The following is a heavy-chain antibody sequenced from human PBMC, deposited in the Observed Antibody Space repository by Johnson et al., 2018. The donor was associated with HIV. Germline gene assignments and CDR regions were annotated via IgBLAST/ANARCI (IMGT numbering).Heavy chain of an antibody. Sequence: VQLVESGGGVVRPGGSLRLSCAASGFTVSGSYMTWVRQAPGKWLEWVSIIYPGGGTDYTDSVKGRFTISRDNSKNTLYLQMNSLRAEDTAVYYCAREVEVGRAFDIWGQGTMVTVSS. CDR1: GFTVSGSY. CDR2: IYPGGGT. D-gene: IGHD2-15*01. CDR3: AREVEVGRAFDI. V-gene: IGHV3-66*02. J-gene: IGHJ3*02.